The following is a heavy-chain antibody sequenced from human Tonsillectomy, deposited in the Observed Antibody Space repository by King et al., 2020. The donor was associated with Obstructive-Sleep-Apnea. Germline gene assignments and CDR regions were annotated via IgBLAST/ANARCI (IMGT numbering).Heavy chain of an antibody. Sequence: QLVESGGGLVQPGRSLRLSCAASGFPFDDYAMHWVRQAPGKGLEWVSGISWNSGSIGYADSVKGRFTISRDNAKNSLYLQMNSRRAEDTALYYCAKDYYDSSEGYFDLWGRGTLVTVSS. V-gene: IGHV3-9*01. CDR3: AKDYYDSSEGYFDL. J-gene: IGHJ2*01. CDR2: ISWNSGSI. D-gene: IGHD3-22*01. CDR1: GFPFDDYA.